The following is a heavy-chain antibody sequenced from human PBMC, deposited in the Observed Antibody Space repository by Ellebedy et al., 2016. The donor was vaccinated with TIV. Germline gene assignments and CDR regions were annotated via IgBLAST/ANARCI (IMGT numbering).Heavy chain of an antibody. J-gene: IGHJ3*02. D-gene: IGHD2-15*01. CDR1: GFTFSSYA. V-gene: IGHV3-23*01. Sequence: GGSLRLXCAASGFTFSSYAMSWVRQAPGKGLEWVSAISGSVGSTYYADSVKGRFTISRDNSKNTLYLQMNSLRAEDTAVYYCASGEGGDCSGGSCYPDAFDIWGQGTMVTVSS. CDR2: ISGSVGST. CDR3: ASGEGGDCSGGSCYPDAFDI.